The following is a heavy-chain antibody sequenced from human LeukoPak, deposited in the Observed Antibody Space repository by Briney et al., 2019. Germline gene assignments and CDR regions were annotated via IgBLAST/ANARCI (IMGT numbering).Heavy chain of an antibody. V-gene: IGHV3-9*03. J-gene: IGHJ4*02. CDR2: ISWNSGSI. Sequence: QSGRSLRLSCAASGFTFDDYAMHWVRQAPGEGLEWVSGISWNSGSIGYADSVKGRFTISRDNAKNSLYLQMNSLRAEDMALYYCAKDLVVRGVIVSFGLDYWGQGTLVTVSS. CDR3: AKDLVVRGVIVSFGLDY. D-gene: IGHD3-10*01. CDR1: GFTFDDYA.